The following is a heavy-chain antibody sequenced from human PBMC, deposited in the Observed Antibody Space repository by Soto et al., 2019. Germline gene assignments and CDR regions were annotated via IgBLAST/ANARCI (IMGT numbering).Heavy chain of an antibody. V-gene: IGHV4-31*03. CDR1: VGSISSGGYY. CDR2: IYYSGST. Sequence: QVQLQESGPGLVKPSQTLSLTCTVSVGSISSGGYYWSWIRQHPGKGLEWIGYIYYSGSTYYNPSLKSRVTISVDTSKNQFSLKLSSVTAADTAVYYCAIYDSSGSRGFQHWGQGTLVTVSS. D-gene: IGHD3-22*01. J-gene: IGHJ1*01. CDR3: AIYDSSGSRGFQH.